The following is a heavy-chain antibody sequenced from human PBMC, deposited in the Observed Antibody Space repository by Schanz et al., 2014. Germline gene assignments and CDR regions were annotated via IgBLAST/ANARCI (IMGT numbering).Heavy chain of an antibody. V-gene: IGHV3-7*01. Sequence: EVQLVESGGGLVQPGGSLRLSCAASGFTFSTYWMSWVRQAPGKGLEWVANIKQDESERSYVDSVKGRFTISRDNAKNSLYLQMNSLRAEDTALYYCAKDMHKDYGGKPQAFDIWGQGTMVTVSS. CDR1: GFTFSTYW. J-gene: IGHJ3*02. D-gene: IGHD4-17*01. CDR3: AKDMHKDYGGKPQAFDI. CDR2: IKQDESER.